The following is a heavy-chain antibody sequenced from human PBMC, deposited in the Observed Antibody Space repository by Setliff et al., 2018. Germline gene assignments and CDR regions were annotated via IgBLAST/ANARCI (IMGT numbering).Heavy chain of an antibody. CDR3: VKDIQRVGASSSYGFDY. V-gene: IGHV7-4-1*02. D-gene: IGHD5-18*01. Sequence: ASVKVSCKASGYTFTSYAMNWVRQAPGQGLEWMGWINTNTGNPTYAQGFTGRFVFSLDTSVSTAYLQISSLKAEDTALYYCVKDIQRVGASSSYGFDYWGQGTLVTVSS. CDR1: GYTFTSYA. CDR2: INTNTGNP. J-gene: IGHJ4*02.